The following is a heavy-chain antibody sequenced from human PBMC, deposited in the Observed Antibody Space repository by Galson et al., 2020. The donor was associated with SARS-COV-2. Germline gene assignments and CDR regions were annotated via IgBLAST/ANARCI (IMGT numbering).Heavy chain of an antibody. J-gene: IGHJ4*02. CDR2: MNPNSGNS. Sequence: ASVKVSCKAYGYTFTSYDIYRVRQAPGQGLEWMGWMNPNSGNSGHAQKFQGRVTMTRNTSISTAYMELSSLRSEDTAVYYCATPIVGGTFDYWGQGTLVTVSS. CDR1: GYTFTSYD. CDR3: ATPIVGGTFDY. D-gene: IGHD1-26*01. V-gene: IGHV1-8*01.